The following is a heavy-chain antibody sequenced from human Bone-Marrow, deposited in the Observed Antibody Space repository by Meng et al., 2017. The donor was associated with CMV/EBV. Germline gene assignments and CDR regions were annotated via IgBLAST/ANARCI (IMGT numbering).Heavy chain of an antibody. J-gene: IGHJ6*02. CDR3: ARDRGPPTYYDSWSGYYVYYYYYGMDV. CDR2: INSDGSST. Sequence: GESLKISCAASGFTFSSYWMHWVRQAPGKGLVWVSRINSDGSSTSYADSVKGRFTISRDNAKNTLYLQMNSLRAEDTAVYYCARDRGPPTYYDSWSGYYVYYYYYGMDVWGQGTTVTVSS. D-gene: IGHD3-3*01. V-gene: IGHV3-74*01. CDR1: GFTFSSYW.